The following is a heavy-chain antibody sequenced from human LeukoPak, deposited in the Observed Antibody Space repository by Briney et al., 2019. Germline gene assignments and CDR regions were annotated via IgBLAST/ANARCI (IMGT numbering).Heavy chain of an antibody. CDR2: IKSKTDGGTT. Sequence: GGSLRLSCAASGFTFSSYEMNWVRQAPGKGLEWVGRIKSKTDGGTTDYAAPVKGRFTISRDDSKNTLYLQMNSLKTEDTAVYYCTTVRLYSGSRIYFDYWGQGTLVTVSS. D-gene: IGHD1-26*01. J-gene: IGHJ4*02. CDR3: TTVRLYSGSRIYFDY. V-gene: IGHV3-15*01. CDR1: GFTFSSYE.